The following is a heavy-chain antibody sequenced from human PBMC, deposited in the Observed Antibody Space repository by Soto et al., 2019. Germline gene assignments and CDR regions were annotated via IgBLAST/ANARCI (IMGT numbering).Heavy chain of an antibody. CDR3: ARGGYCSGGSCYSGFFDS. V-gene: IGHV4-31*03. Sequence: SETLSLTCTVSGGSISSGGYYWSWIRQHPGTGLEWIGYIYYSGSTYYNPSLKSRVTISVDTSKNQFSLKLSSVTAADTAVYYCARGGYCSGGSCYSGFFDSWGQGTLVTVSS. CDR1: GGSISSGGYY. CDR2: IYYSGST. J-gene: IGHJ4*02. D-gene: IGHD2-15*01.